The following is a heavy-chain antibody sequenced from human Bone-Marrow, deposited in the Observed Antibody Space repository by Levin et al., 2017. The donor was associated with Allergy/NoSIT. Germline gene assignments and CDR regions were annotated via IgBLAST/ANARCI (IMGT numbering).Heavy chain of an antibody. CDR3: ARDGRDVYGAVDY. V-gene: IGHV1-2*06. D-gene: IGHD4-17*01. CDR2: INPNSGGT. J-gene: IGHJ4*02. Sequence: PGGSLRLSCKASGYTFTGYYMHWVRQAPGQGLEWMGRINPNSGGTNYAQKFQGRVTMTRDTSISTAYMELSRLRSDDTAVYYCARDGRDVYGAVDYWGQGTLVTVSS. CDR1: GYTFTGYY.